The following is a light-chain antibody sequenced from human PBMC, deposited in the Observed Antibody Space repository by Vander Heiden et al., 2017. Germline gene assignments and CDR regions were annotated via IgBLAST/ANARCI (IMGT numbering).Light chain of an antibody. CDR2: GAS. CDR1: QSISSTY. V-gene: IGKV3-20*01. J-gene: IGKJ1*01. CDR3: QQYNDSLRT. Sequence: EIVLTQSPGTLSLSPGERATLSCRASQSISSTYLAWYQQKPGQAPRLLIYGASSRATGIPDRFSGSGSGTDFTLTISRLEPDDFAVFYCQQYNDSLRTFGQGTKVEIK.